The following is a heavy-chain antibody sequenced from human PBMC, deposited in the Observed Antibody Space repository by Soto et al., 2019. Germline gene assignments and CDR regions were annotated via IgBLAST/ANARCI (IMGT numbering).Heavy chain of an antibody. Sequence: GASVKVSCKASGYTFTDYAIHWVRQAPGQRLEWMGWIAPGNGNTKYSQNFQGRVTITRDTSATTAYMELSSLRSEDTAVYYCAKVSGMWTPDYWGQGTLVTVSS. CDR2: IAPGNGNT. CDR1: GYTFTDYA. J-gene: IGHJ4*02. CDR3: AKVSGMWTPDY. V-gene: IGHV1-3*01. D-gene: IGHD2-21*01.